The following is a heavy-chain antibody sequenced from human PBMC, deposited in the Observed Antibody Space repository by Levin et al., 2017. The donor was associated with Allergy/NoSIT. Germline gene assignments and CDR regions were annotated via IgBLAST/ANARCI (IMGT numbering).Heavy chain of an antibody. V-gene: IGHV3-21*01. CDR3: ARSPLDITMVRGVRDAFDI. CDR1: GFTFSSYS. D-gene: IGHD3-10*01. Sequence: GGSLRLSCAASGFTFSSYSMNWVRQAPGKGLEWVSSISSSSSYIYYADSVKGRFTISRDNAKNSLYLQMNSLRAEDTAVFYCARSPLDITMVRGVRDAFDIWGQGTMVTVSS. CDR2: ISSSSSYI. J-gene: IGHJ3*02.